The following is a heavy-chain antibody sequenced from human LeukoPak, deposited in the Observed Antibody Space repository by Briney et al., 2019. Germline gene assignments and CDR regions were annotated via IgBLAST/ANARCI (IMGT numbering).Heavy chain of an antibody. CDR1: GYTFTGYY. CDR3: ARAAGRSYDFWSSKWLQNQEYHYYGMDV. CDR2: INSNSGGT. D-gene: IGHD3-3*01. Sequence: GASVKVSCKASGYTFTGYYMHWVRQAPGQGLEWMGWINSNSGGTKYAQKFQDRVTMTRDTSISTVYMELYSLGSDDTAMYYCARAAGRSYDFWSSKWLQNQEYHYYGMDVWGQGTTVTVSS. J-gene: IGHJ6*02. V-gene: IGHV1-2*02.